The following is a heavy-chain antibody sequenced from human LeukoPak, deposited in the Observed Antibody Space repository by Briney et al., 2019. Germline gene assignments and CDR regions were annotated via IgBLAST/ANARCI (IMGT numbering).Heavy chain of an antibody. CDR3: EKESVGTTGPFDY. Sequence: GGSLRLSCAASGFTFSSYAMSWVRQAPGKGLEWVSAVGGNGGSTYYADSVKGRFTISRDNSKNTLYLQVNSLRAEDTAVYYCEKESVGTTGPFDYWGKGPLVTVSS. J-gene: IGHJ4*02. V-gene: IGHV3-23*01. CDR2: VGGNGGST. D-gene: IGHD1-1*01. CDR1: GFTFSSYA.